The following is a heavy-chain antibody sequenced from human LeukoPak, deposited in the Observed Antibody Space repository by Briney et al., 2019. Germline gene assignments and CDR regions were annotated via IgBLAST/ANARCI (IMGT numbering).Heavy chain of an antibody. Sequence: SETLSLTCTVSGASISSYYWSWIRQPPGKGLEWIAYIYYSGGTDYNPSLKSRVTISADTSKNQFSLRLNSVTAADTAVYYCAKHMYPDPPAVFDPWGQGTLVTVSS. CDR3: AKHMYPDPPAVFDP. D-gene: IGHD2-2*01. J-gene: IGHJ5*02. CDR1: GASISSYY. V-gene: IGHV4-59*13. CDR2: IYYSGGT.